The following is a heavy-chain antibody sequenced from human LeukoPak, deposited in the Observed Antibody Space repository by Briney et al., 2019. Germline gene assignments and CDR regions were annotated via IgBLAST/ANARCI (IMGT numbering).Heavy chain of an antibody. CDR3: ARESRVQLERLSIDY. Sequence: PSETLSLTCTVSGGTISSYYWSWIRQPPGKGLEWIGYIYYSGSTNYNTSLKSRVTMSVDASKKQFSLKLTSVTAADTAMYYCARESRVQLERLSIDYWGQGTLVTVSS. V-gene: IGHV4-59*12. CDR2: IYYSGST. J-gene: IGHJ4*02. CDR1: GGTISSYY. D-gene: IGHD1-1*01.